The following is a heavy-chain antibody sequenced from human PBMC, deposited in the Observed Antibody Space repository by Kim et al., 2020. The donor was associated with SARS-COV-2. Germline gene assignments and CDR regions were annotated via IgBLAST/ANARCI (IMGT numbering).Heavy chain of an antibody. CDR3: ARWGGVWYLDY. V-gene: IGHV3-7*03. D-gene: IGHD3-16*01. Sequence: GGSLRLSCAASGFTFSNYWMSWVRQSPERGLEWVGNIKPDGSEKFYVDSMKGRFTISRDNAKNSLYLQMNSLRAEDTAVYYCARWGGVWYLDYWGLGTLVTVSS. J-gene: IGHJ4*02. CDR2: IKPDGSEK. CDR1: GFTFSNYW.